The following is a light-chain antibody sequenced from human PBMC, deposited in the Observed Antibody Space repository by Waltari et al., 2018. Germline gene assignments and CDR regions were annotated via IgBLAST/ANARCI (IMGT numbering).Light chain of an antibody. J-gene: IGKJ5*01. CDR2: LGS. V-gene: IGKV2-28*01. CDR3: MQALQTPIT. CDR1: QSLLQTNGYNY. Sequence: DIVMPQSPLSLPVTPGEPASIYCRSSQSLLQTNGYNYLDWYLQKPGQSPQVLIYLGSNRASGVPDRFSGSGSGTDFTLKISRVEAEDVGVYYCMQALQTPITFGQGTRLEIK.